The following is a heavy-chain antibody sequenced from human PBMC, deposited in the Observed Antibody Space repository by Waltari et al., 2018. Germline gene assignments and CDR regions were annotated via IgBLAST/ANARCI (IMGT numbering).Heavy chain of an antibody. J-gene: IGHJ6*02. CDR3: AREAPDYYGMDV. CDR1: GFTFSSYS. Sequence: EVQLVESGGGLVKPGGSLRLSCAASGFTFSSYSMNWVRQAPGKGLEWVSSISSSSSYIYYADSVKGRFTISRDNAKNSLYLQMNSLRAEDTAVYYCAREAPDYYGMDVWGQGTTVTVSS. V-gene: IGHV3-21*01. CDR2: ISSSSSYI.